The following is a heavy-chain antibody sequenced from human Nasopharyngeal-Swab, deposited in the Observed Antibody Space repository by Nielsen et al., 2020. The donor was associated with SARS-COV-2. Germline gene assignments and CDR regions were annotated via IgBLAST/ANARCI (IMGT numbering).Heavy chain of an antibody. CDR1: GFTFGRYW. J-gene: IGHJ4*02. V-gene: IGHV3-7*01. D-gene: IGHD7-27*01. Sequence: GGFLRLSCVTSGFTFGRYWMTWVRQAPGKGLEWVANIQQDGDITYYLESVKGRFTISRDNAKNSLYLQMNSLRAEDTAVYFCARDPPSTGDYYFDHWGQGTLVTVSS. CDR2: IQQDGDIT. CDR3: ARDPPSTGDYYFDH.